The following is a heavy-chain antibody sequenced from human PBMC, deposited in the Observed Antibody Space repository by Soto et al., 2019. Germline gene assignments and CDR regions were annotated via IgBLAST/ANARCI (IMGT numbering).Heavy chain of an antibody. Sequence: PGGSLRLSCAVSGFNVTNTYMSWVRQAPGKGLEWVSVIYRGFSTFYADSVKGRFTVSRDDSKNTVSLQMKSLRAEDTAVYYCARDRSDSSRDDSFDIWGQGTKVTVSS. CDR3: ARDRSDSSRDDSFDI. CDR2: IYRGFST. V-gene: IGHV3-53*01. J-gene: IGHJ3*02. CDR1: GFNVTNTY. D-gene: IGHD6-6*01.